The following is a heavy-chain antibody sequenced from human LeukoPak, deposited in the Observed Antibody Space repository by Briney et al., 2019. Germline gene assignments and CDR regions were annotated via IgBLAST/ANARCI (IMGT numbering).Heavy chain of an antibody. Sequence: GGSLRLSCAASGFTFSSYAMHWVRQAPGKGLEWVAVISYDGSNKYYADSVKGRFTISRDNSKNTLYLQMNSLRAEDTAVYYCASGAPLYYYDSSGYIYRYWGQGTLVTVSS. CDR1: GFTFSSYA. J-gene: IGHJ4*02. CDR3: ASGAPLYYYDSSGYIYRY. CDR2: ISYDGSNK. V-gene: IGHV3-30-3*01. D-gene: IGHD3-22*01.